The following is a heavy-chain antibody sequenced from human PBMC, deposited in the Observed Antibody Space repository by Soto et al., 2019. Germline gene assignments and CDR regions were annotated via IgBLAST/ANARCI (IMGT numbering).Heavy chain of an antibody. J-gene: IGHJ4*02. CDR2: ISGYNGYT. Sequence: QVQVVQSGAEVKKPGASVKVSCKASGYDFSKYGIMWVRQAPGQGLEWMGWISGYNGYTNYAQNLQGRVTMTTDTSTSTAYMELRSLRSDDTAVYYCARDLGIQPGGCGRCSMDYWGQGTLVTVSS. V-gene: IGHV1-18*01. D-gene: IGHD6-19*01. CDR1: GYDFSKYG. CDR3: ARDLGIQPGGCGRCSMDY.